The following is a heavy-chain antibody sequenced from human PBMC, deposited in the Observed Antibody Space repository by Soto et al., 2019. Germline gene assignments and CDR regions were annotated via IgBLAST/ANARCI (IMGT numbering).Heavy chain of an antibody. CDR2: INPSGGST. Sequence: QVQLVQSGAEVKKPGASVKVSCKASGYTFTSYYMHWVRQAPGQGLEWMGIINPSGGSTSYAQKLQGRLTLTRDTSTSTVYMELSSLRSEDPAVYYCARERDDIGAYHWFDPWGQGTLVTVSS. D-gene: IGHD3-9*01. J-gene: IGHJ5*02. CDR1: GYTFTSYY. V-gene: IGHV1-46*01. CDR3: ARERDDIGAYHWFDP.